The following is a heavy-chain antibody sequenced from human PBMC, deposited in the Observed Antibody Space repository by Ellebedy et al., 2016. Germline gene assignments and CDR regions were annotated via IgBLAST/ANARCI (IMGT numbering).Heavy chain of an antibody. Sequence: SETLSLXCAVSGGSISSNNWWSWVRQPPGKGLEWIGEIYHSGSTNYNPSLKSRVTISVDKSKNQFSLKMSSVTAADTAVYYCARVRSVIYDILTGYHKSYYGMDVWGQGTTVSVSS. V-gene: IGHV4-4*02. CDR2: IYHSGST. D-gene: IGHD3-9*01. CDR3: ARVRSVIYDILTGYHKSYYGMDV. J-gene: IGHJ6*02. CDR1: GGSISSNNW.